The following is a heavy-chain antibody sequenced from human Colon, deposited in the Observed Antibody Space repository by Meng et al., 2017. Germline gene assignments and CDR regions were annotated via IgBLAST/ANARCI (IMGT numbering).Heavy chain of an antibody. CDR2: ISSSTSYI. CDR3: ARVIQMATIAPGDY. CDR1: GFTFSSYS. Sequence: EVQLVESGGGLVKPGGSLRLSCAASGFTFSSYSMNWVRQAPGKGLEWVSSISSSTSYIYYADSVKGRFTISRDNVKNALYLQMNSLRAEDTAVYFCARVIQMATIAPGDYWGQAPWSPSPQ. J-gene: IGHJ4*01. D-gene: IGHD5-24*01. V-gene: IGHV3-21*01.